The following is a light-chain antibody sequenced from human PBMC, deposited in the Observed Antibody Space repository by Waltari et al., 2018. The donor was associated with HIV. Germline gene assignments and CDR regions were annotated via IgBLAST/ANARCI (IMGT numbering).Light chain of an antibody. CDR2: END. Sequence: QSVLTQPPSVSAAPGQKVTISCSGSSSNLGNNYVSWYQQFPGTAPKLLIYENDYRPPGIPDRFSGSKSGTSATLGITGLQTGDEADYYCGTWDSSLSAGVFGGGTKVTVL. CDR3: GTWDSSLSAGV. CDR1: SSNLGNNY. J-gene: IGLJ3*02. V-gene: IGLV1-51*01.